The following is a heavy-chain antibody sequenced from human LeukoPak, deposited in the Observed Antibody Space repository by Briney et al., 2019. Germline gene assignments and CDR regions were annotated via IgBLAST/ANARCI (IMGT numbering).Heavy chain of an antibody. V-gene: IGHV3-23*01. Sequence: GRSLRLSCAASGFTFSSYEMNWVRQAPGKGLEWVSAISGSGGSTYYADSVKGRFTISRDNSKNTLYLQMNSLRAEDTAVYYCAKDHYYDSSGYYDRFYFDYWGQGTLVTVSS. J-gene: IGHJ4*02. CDR1: GFTFSSYE. CDR3: AKDHYYDSSGYYDRFYFDY. CDR2: ISGSGGST. D-gene: IGHD3-22*01.